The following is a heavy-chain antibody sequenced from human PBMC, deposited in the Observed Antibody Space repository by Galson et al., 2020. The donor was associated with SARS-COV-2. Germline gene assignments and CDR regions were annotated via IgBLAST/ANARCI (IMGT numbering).Heavy chain of an antibody. CDR3: ARVGSMVQGAYDAFDI. CDR2: IHWRGATT. V-gene: IGHV3-20*04. D-gene: IGHD3-10*01. Sequence: GGSLRLSCAASGFTFDDYGMTWVRQPPGKGLEWVSGIHWRGATTGYADSVKGRFTISRDNAKNFLYLQMNSLRAEDTALYYWARVGSMVQGAYDAFDIWGQGTLVTVSS. J-gene: IGHJ3*02. CDR1: GFTFDDYG.